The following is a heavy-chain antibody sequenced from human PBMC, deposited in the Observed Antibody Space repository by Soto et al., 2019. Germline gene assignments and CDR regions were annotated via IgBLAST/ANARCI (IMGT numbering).Heavy chain of an antibody. V-gene: IGHV1-69*06. CDR3: ATSVGIAPTGEDGMDV. J-gene: IGHJ6*02. Sequence: QVLLVQSGAEVKKPGSSVKVSCKLSGATFSSYAMSWVRQAPGQGLEWIGGIIPFFGTPNYAQKFQGRVTITADTSTATSYMELSSLKSEDTAVYYCATSVGIAPTGEDGMDVWGQGTSVTVSS. CDR2: IIPFFGTP. CDR1: GATFSSYA. D-gene: IGHD2-8*02.